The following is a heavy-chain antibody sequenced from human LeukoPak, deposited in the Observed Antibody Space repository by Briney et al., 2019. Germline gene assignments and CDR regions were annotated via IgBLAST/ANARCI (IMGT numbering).Heavy chain of an antibody. J-gene: IGHJ3*02. CDR2: ISWNSGSI. Sequence: GRSLRLSCAASGFTFDDYAMHWVRQAPGKGLEWVSGISWNSGSIGYADSVKGRFTISRDNAKNSLYLQMNSLRAEDTALYYCAKGDSSGYLPRAFDIWGQGTMVTVSS. V-gene: IGHV3-9*01. CDR3: AKGDSSGYLPRAFDI. CDR1: GFTFDDYA. D-gene: IGHD3-22*01.